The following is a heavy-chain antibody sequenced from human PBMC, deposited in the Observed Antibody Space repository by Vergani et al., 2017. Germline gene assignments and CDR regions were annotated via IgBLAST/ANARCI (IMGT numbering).Heavy chain of an antibody. D-gene: IGHD3-16*01. V-gene: IGHV4-59*08. Sequence: QVQMQESGPGLVKTSETLSLTCSASGAPISYWCWSWLRQPAGKGLEWIATVFHSGSAYYNPSLRRRVMISVETSKNQFSLRLTTLTAADTAVYYCARQFWVSQGVGAFETWGRGTEVSVSS. J-gene: IGHJ3*02. CDR1: GAPISYWC. CDR2: VFHSGSA. CDR3: ARQFWVSQGVGAFET.